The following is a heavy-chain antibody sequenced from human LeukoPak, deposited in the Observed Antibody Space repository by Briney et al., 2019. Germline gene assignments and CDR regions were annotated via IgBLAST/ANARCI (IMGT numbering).Heavy chain of an antibody. CDR3: ANEIRPNDY. Sequence: GGSLRLSCAASEFDFSSHAMTWVRQAPGKGLERVSAISISGSKTYYADSVKGRFTISRDNSKNTLYLQMNSLRAEDTAVYYCANEIRPNDYWGQGTQVTVSS. V-gene: IGHV3-23*01. CDR2: ISISGSKT. J-gene: IGHJ4*02. D-gene: IGHD4-17*01. CDR1: EFDFSSHA.